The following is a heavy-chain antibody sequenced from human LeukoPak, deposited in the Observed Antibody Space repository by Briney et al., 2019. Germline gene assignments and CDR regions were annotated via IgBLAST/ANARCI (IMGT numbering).Heavy chain of an antibody. Sequence: PGGSLRLSCAASGFTFSNYAMSWVRQAPGKGLEWVSPISGSGGSTYYADSVKGRFTISRDNSKNTLYLQMNSLRAEDTALYYCARERVSGSYLDVCDYWGQGTLITVSS. CDR1: GFTFSNYA. D-gene: IGHD1-26*01. CDR3: ARERVSGSYLDVCDY. V-gene: IGHV3-23*01. CDR2: ISGSGGST. J-gene: IGHJ4*02.